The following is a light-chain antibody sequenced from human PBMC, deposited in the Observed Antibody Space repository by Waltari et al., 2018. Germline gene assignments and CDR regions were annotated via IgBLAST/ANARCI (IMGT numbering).Light chain of an antibody. J-gene: IGLJ2*01. CDR3: CSYRSRTTLV. CDR1: SSDVGRYYD. V-gene: IGLV2-11*01. Sequence: QAALTQPPSVSKSLGQSVTISCTGTSSDVGRYYDVSWYQQHPGTAPRLLIYDVTDGTWGVSDRCSGSKTGNTASLTISGLQAEDDADYYCCSYRSRTTLVFGGGTRLTLL. CDR2: DVT.